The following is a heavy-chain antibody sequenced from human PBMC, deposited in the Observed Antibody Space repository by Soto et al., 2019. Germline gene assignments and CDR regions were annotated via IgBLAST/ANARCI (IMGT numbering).Heavy chain of an antibody. J-gene: IGHJ4*02. CDR3: ARAARIAADY. CDR2: IHHSGST. CDR1: GGSISTSNW. Sequence: QVPLQESGPGLVKPSGTLSLTCAVSGGSISTSNWWTWVRQPPGKGLEWIGEIHHSGSTNSNPSLKSRVTILIHKSKNQFSLNLSSVTAADTAMYYCARAARIAADYWGQGTLVTVSS. D-gene: IGHD6-25*01. V-gene: IGHV4-4*02.